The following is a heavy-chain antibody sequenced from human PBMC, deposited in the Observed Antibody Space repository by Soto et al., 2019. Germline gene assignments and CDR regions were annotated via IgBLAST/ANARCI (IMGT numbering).Heavy chain of an antibody. CDR3: ARRTARRYYYDSSGYFPYYFDY. CDR1: GGSISSSSYY. V-gene: IGHV4-39*01. J-gene: IGHJ4*02. D-gene: IGHD3-22*01. Sequence: QLQLQESGPGLVKPSETLSLTCTVSGGSISSSSYYWGWIRQPPGKGLEWIGSIYYSGSTYYNPSLKSRVTISVDTSKNQFSLKLSSVTAADTAVYYCARRTARRYYYDSSGYFPYYFDYWGQGTLVTVSS. CDR2: IYYSGST.